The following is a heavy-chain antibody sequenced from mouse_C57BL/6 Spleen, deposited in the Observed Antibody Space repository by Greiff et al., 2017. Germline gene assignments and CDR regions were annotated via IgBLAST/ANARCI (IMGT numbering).Heavy chain of an antibody. CDR3: TTFDNYVSYFDY. Sequence: VQLQQSGAELVRPGASVKLSCTASGFNIKDDYMHWVKQRPEQGLEWIGWIAPENGDTEYASKFPGKATITAYTSSNTAYLQLSSLTSEDTAFYYYTTFDNYVSYFDYWGQGTTLTVSS. CDR1: GFNIKDDY. J-gene: IGHJ2*01. D-gene: IGHD1-3*01. V-gene: IGHV14-4*01. CDR2: IAPENGDT.